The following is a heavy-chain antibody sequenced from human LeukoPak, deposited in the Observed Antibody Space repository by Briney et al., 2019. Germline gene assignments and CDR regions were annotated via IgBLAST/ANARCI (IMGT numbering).Heavy chain of an antibody. D-gene: IGHD3-22*01. CDR2: IYYSGST. Sequence: KPSETLSLTCTVSGGPISGYYWSWIRQPPGKGLEWIGYIYYSGSTKYNPSLKSRVTMSVDTSRNQFALKLSSVTAADTAVYYCARGGLENGYHSNDGFDIWGQGTMVTVSS. CDR3: ARGGLENGYHSNDGFDI. J-gene: IGHJ3*02. CDR1: GGPISGYY. V-gene: IGHV4-59*01.